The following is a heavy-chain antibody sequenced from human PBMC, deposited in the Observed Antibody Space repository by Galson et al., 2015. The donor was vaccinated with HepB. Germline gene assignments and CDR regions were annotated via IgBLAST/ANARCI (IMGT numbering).Heavy chain of an antibody. D-gene: IGHD3-22*01. J-gene: IGHJ4*02. Sequence: PALVKPTQTLTLTCTFSGFSLSTSGMCVSWIRQPPGKALEWLALIDWDDDKYYSTSLKTRLTISKDTSKNQVVLTMTNMDPVDTATYYCARIITTTPTGAAYYFDYWGQGTLVTVSS. CDR2: IDWDDDK. CDR1: GFSLSTSGMC. V-gene: IGHV2-70*01. CDR3: ARIITTTPTGAAYYFDY.